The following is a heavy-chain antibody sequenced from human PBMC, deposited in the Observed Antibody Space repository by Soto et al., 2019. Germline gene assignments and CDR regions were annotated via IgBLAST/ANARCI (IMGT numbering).Heavy chain of an antibody. Sequence: QVQLQELGPGLVKPSQTLSLTCTVSGVSISSGGYYWSWIRQLPGKGLEWIGYIYYFCSTYYNPSLISQVTISVDTSKNQLSLKLRAVTAAETAVYYCGGIYSGTPRGALRYWGQGNLVTVSS. V-gene: IGHV4-31*02. D-gene: IGHD5-12*01. J-gene: IGHJ4*02. CDR1: GVSISSGGYY. CDR3: GGIYSGTPRGALRY. CDR2: IYYFCST.